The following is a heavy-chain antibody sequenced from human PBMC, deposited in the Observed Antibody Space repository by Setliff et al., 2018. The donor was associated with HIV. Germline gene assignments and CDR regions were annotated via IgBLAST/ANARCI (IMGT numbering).Heavy chain of an antibody. Sequence: PGGSLRLSCAASVFTFNNYGMNWVRQAPGKGLEWVSGISGSAGTTYYADSVKGRFTVSRDNSNNTVYLQMNSLRAEDTAMYYCAKTQTVITVYGPFDSWGQGTPVTVSS. J-gene: IGHJ4*02. CDR2: ISGSAGTT. D-gene: IGHD4-4*01. V-gene: IGHV3-23*01. CDR1: VFTFNNYG. CDR3: AKTQTVITVYGPFDS.